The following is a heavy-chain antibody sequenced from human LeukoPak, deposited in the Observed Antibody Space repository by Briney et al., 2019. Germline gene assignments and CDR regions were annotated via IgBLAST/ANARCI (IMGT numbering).Heavy chain of an antibody. J-gene: IGHJ4*02. CDR1: GFTFSSYW. CDR2: IKQDGIQK. Sequence: GGSLRLSCAASGFTFSSYWMSWVRQAPGKGLEWVANIKQDGIQKYYVDSVKGRFTISRDNAKNSLYLQMDSLRAEDTAVYYCARGDYSRGWYLDRFDYWGQGTLVTVSS. CDR3: ARGDYSRGWYLDRFDY. V-gene: IGHV3-7*01. D-gene: IGHD6-19*01.